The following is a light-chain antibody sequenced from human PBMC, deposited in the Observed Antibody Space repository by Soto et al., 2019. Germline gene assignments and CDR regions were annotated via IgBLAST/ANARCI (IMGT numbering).Light chain of an antibody. CDR2: KAS. Sequence: DIQMTQSPSTLSASVGDRVTITCRASHSISSWLAWYQQKPGRAPNLLIYKASTLESGVPSRFSGSGSGTEFTLTISSLQPDDFANYYCQQYNSYPRTFGKGNKVEI. CDR1: HSISSW. CDR3: QQYNSYPRT. V-gene: IGKV1-5*03. J-gene: IGKJ1*01.